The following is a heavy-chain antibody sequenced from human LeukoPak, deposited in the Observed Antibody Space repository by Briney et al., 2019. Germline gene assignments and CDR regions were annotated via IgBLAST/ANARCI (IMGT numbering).Heavy chain of an antibody. CDR3: ARVNYDFWSGLTYNWFDP. CDR1: GGSISSYY. D-gene: IGHD3-3*01. Sequence: PSETLSLTCTVSGGSISSYYWSWIRQPAGKGLEWIGRIYTSGSTNYNPSLKSRVTMSVDTSKNQFSLKLSSVTAADTAVYYCARVNYDFWSGLTYNWFDPWGQGTLVTVSS. J-gene: IGHJ5*02. V-gene: IGHV4-4*07. CDR2: IYTSGST.